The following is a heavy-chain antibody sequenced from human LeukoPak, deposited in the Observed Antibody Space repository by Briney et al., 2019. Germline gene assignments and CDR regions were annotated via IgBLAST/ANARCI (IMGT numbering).Heavy chain of an antibody. CDR2: TSSSGSTI. CDR1: GFTFSSYE. CDR3: ARDRSGYSGYDFFDY. Sequence: GGSLRLSCAASGFTFSSYEMNWVRQAPGKGLEWVSYTSSSGSTIYYADSVKGRFTISRDNAKNSLYLQMNSLRAEDTAVYYCARDRSGYSGYDFFDYWGQGALVTVSS. D-gene: IGHD5-12*01. J-gene: IGHJ4*02. V-gene: IGHV3-48*03.